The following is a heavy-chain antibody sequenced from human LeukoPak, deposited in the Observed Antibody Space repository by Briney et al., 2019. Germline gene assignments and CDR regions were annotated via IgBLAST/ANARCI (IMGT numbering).Heavy chain of an antibody. D-gene: IGHD1-7*01. Sequence: SETLSLTCTVSGGSISSYYWSWIRQPPGKGLERIGYIYYSGSINYNPSPKSRVTISVDTSKNQFALKLSSVTAADTAVYYCARDRVTGTYSYYYYMDVWGKGTTVTVSS. CDR2: IYYSGSI. CDR3: ARDRVTGTYSYYYYMDV. J-gene: IGHJ6*03. V-gene: IGHV4-59*01. CDR1: GGSISSYY.